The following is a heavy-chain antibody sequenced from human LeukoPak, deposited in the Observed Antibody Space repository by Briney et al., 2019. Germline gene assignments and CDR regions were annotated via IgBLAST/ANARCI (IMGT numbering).Heavy chain of an antibody. CDR2: ITGSGGNT. CDR1: GFAFSSFA. CDR3: AKLSHEANRPTFDY. V-gene: IGHV3-23*01. Sequence: GGSLRLSCAASGFAFSSFAMSWVRQAPGEGLEWVSGITGSGGNTYYADSVKGRFTISRDNSKNTLYLQMNSLRAEDTAVYYCAKLSHEANRPTFDYWGQGTLVTVSS. J-gene: IGHJ4*02. D-gene: IGHD1-14*01.